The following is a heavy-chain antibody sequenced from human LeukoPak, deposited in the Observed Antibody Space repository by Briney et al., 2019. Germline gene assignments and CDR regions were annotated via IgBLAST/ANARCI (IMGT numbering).Heavy chain of an antibody. CDR2: ISYDGSKT. CDR3: AKILPDTVTADY. Sequence: GGSLRLSCAASGFTFSSYGMHWVRQAPGKGLEWVAVISYDGSKTFHADSVKGRFTISRDNSKNTLYLQMNSLRAEDTAVYYCAKILPDTVTADYWGQGTLVTVSS. D-gene: IGHD4-11*01. J-gene: IGHJ4*02. CDR1: GFTFSSYG. V-gene: IGHV3-30*18.